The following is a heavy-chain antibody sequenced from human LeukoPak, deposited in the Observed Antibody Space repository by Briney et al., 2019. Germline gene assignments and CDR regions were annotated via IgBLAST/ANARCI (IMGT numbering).Heavy chain of an antibody. D-gene: IGHD6-13*01. CDR1: GDSISLDY. Sequence: KTSETLSLTCTVSGDSISLDYWSWLRQPPGKGLEWIAYVYYTGKTNYNPSLKSRVTISLDTSKSQFSLKLTSVTAADTAVYYCARGAGWYESWGQGTLVTVYS. CDR2: VYYTGKT. V-gene: IGHV4-59*01. J-gene: IGHJ5*01. CDR3: ARGAGWYES.